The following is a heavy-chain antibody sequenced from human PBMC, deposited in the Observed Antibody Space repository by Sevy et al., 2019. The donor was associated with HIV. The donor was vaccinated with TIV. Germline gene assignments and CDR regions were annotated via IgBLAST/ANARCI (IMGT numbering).Heavy chain of an antibody. CDR3: PGGGGYCGGDSYPIDY. V-gene: IGHV3-33*08. CDR1: GFTFSSYV. CDR2: IWYDGTIK. Sequence: GGSLRLSCAASGFTFSSYVMHWVRQAPGKGLEWVALIWYDGTIKYYADSVKGRFTISRDNSKDTLFLQMNSLTPEDTAVYYCPGGGGYCGGDSYPIDYWGQGALVTVSS. D-gene: IGHD2-21*02. J-gene: IGHJ4*02.